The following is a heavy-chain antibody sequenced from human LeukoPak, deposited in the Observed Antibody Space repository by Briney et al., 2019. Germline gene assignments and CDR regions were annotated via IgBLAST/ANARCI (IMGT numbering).Heavy chain of an antibody. D-gene: IGHD4-11*01. J-gene: IGHJ4*02. CDR1: GGPIFSSPFY. Sequence: PSETLSPTCTVSGGPIFSSPFYWGWIRQPPGKGLEWIASVYYNGITYYNPSLKSRVTISVGTSKNQFALKVTSVTAADTAIYYCARLMTTVATWGQGTLVTVSS. CDR3: ARLMTTVAT. CDR2: VYYNGIT. V-gene: IGHV4-39*01.